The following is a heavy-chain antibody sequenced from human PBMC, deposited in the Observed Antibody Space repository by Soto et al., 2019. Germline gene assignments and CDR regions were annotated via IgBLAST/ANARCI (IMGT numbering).Heavy chain of an antibody. CDR2: LIPLFGTP. D-gene: IGHD3-10*01. CDR1: GGIFSTYA. Sequence: QVQLVQSGAEVKKPGSSVKVSCKASGGIFSTYAISWLRQAPGQGLEWLGGLIPLFGTPNYAQRFQGRVTIAAEESKSTAYMELSRLRSEDTAVYYCARDRDDYGSGNYYNRLDFWGQGTLVTVSS. CDR3: ARDRDDYGSGNYYNRLDF. J-gene: IGHJ4*02. V-gene: IGHV1-69*01.